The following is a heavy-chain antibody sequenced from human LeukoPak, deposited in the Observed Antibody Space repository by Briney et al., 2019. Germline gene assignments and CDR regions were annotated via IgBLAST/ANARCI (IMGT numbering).Heavy chain of an antibody. D-gene: IGHD7-27*01. CDR3: ARRKFLGWFDP. Sequence: ASVKVSCKASGYIFTTYDIGWVRQATGQGLEWMGWLNPNSGNAGYAQKFQGRVTISRNTSISTAYMELSSLRSDDTAIYYCARRKFLGWFDPWGQGTLVTVSS. CDR1: GYIFTTYD. CDR2: LNPNSGNA. J-gene: IGHJ5*02. V-gene: IGHV1-8*03.